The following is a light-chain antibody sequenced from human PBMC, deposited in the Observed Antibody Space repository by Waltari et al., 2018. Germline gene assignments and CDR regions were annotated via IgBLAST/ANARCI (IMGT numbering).Light chain of an antibody. CDR2: DVS. V-gene: IGLV2-14*03. CDR1: SSDVGGYNY. CDR3: SSYTSSNTLV. Sequence: QSALTQPASVSGSPGQSITISCTGTSSDVGGYNYVSWYQQHPGKAPKPMIYDVSKRASGVSNRFSGSKSCNTASLTISGLQAEDEADYYCSSYTSSNTLVFGGGTKLTVL. J-gene: IGLJ2*01.